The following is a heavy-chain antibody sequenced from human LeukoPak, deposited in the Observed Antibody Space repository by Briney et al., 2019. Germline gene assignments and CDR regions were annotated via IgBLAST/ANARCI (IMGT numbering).Heavy chain of an antibody. D-gene: IGHD1-26*01. J-gene: IGHJ6*03. CDR1: GYSISSGYY. CDR3: ARGGALEGMDV. Sequence: SETLSLTCTVSGYSISSGYYWGWIRQPPGKGLEWIGSIYHTGSTYYNPSLKSRVTISVDTSKNQFSLKLSSVTAADTAVYYCARGGALEGMDVWGKGTTVTVSS. V-gene: IGHV4-38-2*02. CDR2: IYHTGST.